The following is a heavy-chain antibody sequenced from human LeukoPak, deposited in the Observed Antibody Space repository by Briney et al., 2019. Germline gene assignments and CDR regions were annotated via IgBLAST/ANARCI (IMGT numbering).Heavy chain of an antibody. J-gene: IGHJ4*02. CDR3: ASSAMGRYFDWLPFDY. CDR2: LIPIFGTA. V-gene: IGHV1-69*13. D-gene: IGHD3-9*01. CDR1: GGTFCSYA. Sequence: SVRVSCIASGGTFCSYAISWVRQAPGQGLEWMGELIPIFGTANYAQEIHSIFTITADESTSTAYMDLSSLKSDVKYVYYCASSAMGRYFDWLPFDYWGQGTLVTVSS.